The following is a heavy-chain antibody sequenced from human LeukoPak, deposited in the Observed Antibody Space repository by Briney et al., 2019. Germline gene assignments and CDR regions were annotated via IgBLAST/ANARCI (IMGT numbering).Heavy chain of an antibody. V-gene: IGHV4-38-2*02. Sequence: SETLSLTCTVSGYSISSGYYWSWIRQPPGKGLEWIGEINHSGSTNYNPSLKSRVTISVDTSKNQFSLKLSSVTAADTAVYYCARGDSSGYYGDYWGQGTLVTVSS. CDR1: GYSISSGYY. CDR2: INHSGST. J-gene: IGHJ4*02. CDR3: ARGDSSGYYGDY. D-gene: IGHD3-22*01.